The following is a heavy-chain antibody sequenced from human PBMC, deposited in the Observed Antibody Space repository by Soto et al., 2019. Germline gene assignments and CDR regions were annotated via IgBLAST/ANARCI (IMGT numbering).Heavy chain of an antibody. J-gene: IGHJ4*02. CDR1: AGYSGGFD. V-gene: IGHV4-59*13. CDR2: IYESGST. CDR3: AREGGSGSHFGY. D-gene: IGHD3-16*01. Sequence: VAAGYSGGFDGRWISQPPVKGLEWIGYIYESGSTSYSPSLKSRVTISVDTSKNQFSLKLSSVTAADTAVYYCAREGGSGSHFGYWGQGTLVSGAS.